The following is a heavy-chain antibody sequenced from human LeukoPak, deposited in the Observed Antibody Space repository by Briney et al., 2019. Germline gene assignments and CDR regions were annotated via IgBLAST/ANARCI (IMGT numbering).Heavy chain of an antibody. CDR3: TRDLYDSSGYSLGYFDY. Sequence: ASGKVSCKASGYTFTSYGISWERQAPGQGLEWMGWISAYNGNTNYAQKLQGRVTMTTDTSTSTAYMELRSLRSDDTAVYYCTRDLYDSSGYSLGYFDYWGQGTLLTVSS. D-gene: IGHD3-22*01. J-gene: IGHJ4*02. V-gene: IGHV1-18*01. CDR1: GYTFTSYG. CDR2: ISAYNGNT.